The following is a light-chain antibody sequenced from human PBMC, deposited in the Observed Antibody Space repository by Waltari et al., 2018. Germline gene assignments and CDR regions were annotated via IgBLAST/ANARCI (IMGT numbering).Light chain of an antibody. CDR3: QSYDSGLSAVV. CDR1: DSNIGPGHD. V-gene: IGLV1-40*01. Sequence: QSVLTHPLSVSGAPEQRVTISCPGTDSNIGPGHDVNLYQQVPGSAPTLLIYRDDNRPSGVPGRFSGSTSGTSASLSVTGLLVEDEGEYFCQSYDSGLSAVVFGGGTKLTVL. J-gene: IGLJ3*02. CDR2: RDD.